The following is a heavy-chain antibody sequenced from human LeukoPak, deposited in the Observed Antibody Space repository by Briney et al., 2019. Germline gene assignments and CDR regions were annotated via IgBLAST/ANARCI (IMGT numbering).Heavy chain of an antibody. J-gene: IGHJ4*02. D-gene: IGHD3-22*01. V-gene: IGHV3-23*01. CDR1: GFTFSSYA. CDR3: AKDPGTYYYDSSGYYYDY. CDR2: ISGSGGST. Sequence: TGGSLRLSCAASGFTFSSYAMSWVRQAPGKGLEWASAISGSGGSTYYADSVKGRFTISRDNSKNTLYLQMNSLRAEDTAVYYCAKDPGTYYYDSSGYYYDYWGQGTLVTVSS.